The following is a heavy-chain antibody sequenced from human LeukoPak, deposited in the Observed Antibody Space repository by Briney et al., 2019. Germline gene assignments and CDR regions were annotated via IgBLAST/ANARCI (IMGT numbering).Heavy chain of an antibody. CDR1: GYSFSTHW. CDR3: ARPRSVGASHDAFDI. V-gene: IGHV5-51*01. D-gene: IGHD1-26*01. CDR2: IYPGDSDT. J-gene: IGHJ3*02. Sequence: GESLKLSCQGSGYSFSTHWIAWVRQMPGKGLEWMGIIYPGDSDTRYSPSFQGQVTISADKSISTAYLQWSSLKASDTAMYYCARPRSVGASHDAFDIWGRGTMVTVSS.